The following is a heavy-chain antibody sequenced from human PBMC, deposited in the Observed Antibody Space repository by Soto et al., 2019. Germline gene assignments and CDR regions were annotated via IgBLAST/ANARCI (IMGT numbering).Heavy chain of an antibody. CDR1: GGTFSSYA. D-gene: IGHD6-13*01. J-gene: IGHJ4*02. CDR2: IIPIFGTA. V-gene: IGHV1-69*13. Sequence: VASVKVSCKASGGTFSSYAISWVRQAPGQGLEWMGGIIPIFGTANYAQKFQGRVTITADESTSTAYMELSSLRSEDTAVYYCATSKADPSSSSWLFDYWGQGTLVTVSS. CDR3: ATSKADPSSSSWLFDY.